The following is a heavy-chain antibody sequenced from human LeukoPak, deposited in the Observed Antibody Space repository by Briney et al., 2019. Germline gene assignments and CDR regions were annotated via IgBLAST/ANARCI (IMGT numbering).Heavy chain of an antibody. CDR3: ARAFYSSSWLDY. CDR2: VYTSGST. CDR1: GGSISSGNYY. V-gene: IGHV4-61*02. J-gene: IGHJ4*02. Sequence: TLSLTCTDSGGSISSGNYYWSWIRQPAGKGLEWIGRVYTSGSTNYNPSLKSRVTISVDTSKNQFSLKLSSVTAADTAVYYCARAFYSSSWLDYWGQGTLVTVSS. D-gene: IGHD6-13*01.